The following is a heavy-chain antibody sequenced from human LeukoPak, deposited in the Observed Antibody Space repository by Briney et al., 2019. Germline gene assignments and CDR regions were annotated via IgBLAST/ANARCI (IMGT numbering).Heavy chain of an antibody. J-gene: IGHJ2*01. CDR1: GGSTSSYY. V-gene: IGHV4-59*08. D-gene: IGHD3-10*01. CDR2: IYYSGST. Sequence: SETLSLTCTVSGGSTSSYYWSWIRQPPGKGLEWIGYIYYSGSTNYNPSLKSRVTISVDTSKNQFSLKLSSVTAADTAVYYCARTYGSGSYYPTPYWYFDLWGRGTLVTVSS. CDR3: ARTYGSGSYYPTPYWYFDL.